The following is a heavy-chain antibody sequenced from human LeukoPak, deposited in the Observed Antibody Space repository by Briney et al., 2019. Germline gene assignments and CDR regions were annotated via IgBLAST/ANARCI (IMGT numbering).Heavy chain of an antibody. Sequence: GGSLRLSCAASGFXFSTYWISWVRQAPGKGLEWVANIKQDGSEEVYVDSVRGRFTISRDNAKNSLFLQMNTLRAEDTAVYYCARDPYSSTWSYGMDVWGQGTMVTVSS. CDR2: IKQDGSEE. CDR1: GFXFSTYW. CDR3: ARDPYSSTWSYGMDV. J-gene: IGHJ6*02. D-gene: IGHD6-6*01. V-gene: IGHV3-7*05.